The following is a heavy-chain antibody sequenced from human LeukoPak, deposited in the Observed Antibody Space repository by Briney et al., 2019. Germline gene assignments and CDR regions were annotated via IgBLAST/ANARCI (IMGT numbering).Heavy chain of an antibody. D-gene: IGHD2-8*01. CDR1: GFTFSSYS. CDR3: ARGNMLGYYYGMDV. CDR2: ISSSSSYI. V-gene: IGHV3-21*01. Sequence: PGGSLRLSCAASGFTFSSYSMNWVRQAPGKGLEWVSSISSSSSYIYYADSVKGRFTISRDNAKSSLYLQMNSLRAEDTAVYYCARGNMLGYYYGMDVWGQGTTVTVSS. J-gene: IGHJ6*02.